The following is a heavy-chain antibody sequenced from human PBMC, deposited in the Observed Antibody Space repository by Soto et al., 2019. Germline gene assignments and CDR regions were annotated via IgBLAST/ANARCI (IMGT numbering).Heavy chain of an antibody. D-gene: IGHD4-4*01. J-gene: IGHJ6*02. CDR3: ARHRAVTPRFYYYYGMDV. CDR2: IYYSGST. Sequence: GSIRMSGGYWGWIKKPPGKGLEWIGSIYYSGSTYYNPSLKSRVTISVDTSKNQFSLKLSSVTAEDTAVYYCARHRAVTPRFYYYYGMDVWGQGTSVTVSS. V-gene: IGHV4-39*01. CDR1: GSIRMSGGY.